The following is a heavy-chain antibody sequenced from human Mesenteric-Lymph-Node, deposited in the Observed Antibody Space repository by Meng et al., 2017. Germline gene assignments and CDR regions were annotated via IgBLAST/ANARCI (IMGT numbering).Heavy chain of an antibody. J-gene: IGHJ6*02. Sequence: GESLKISCQAYGYRFSNSWIAWVRQRPGKGLEYMGIIYPSDSDTRYSPSFQGQVTISADKSISTAYLQWSSLKASDTAMYYCARRRIYSTYYYGMDVWGQGTTVTVSS. D-gene: IGHD5-12*01. CDR1: GYRFSNSW. CDR2: IYPSDSDT. CDR3: ARRRIYSTYYYGMDV. V-gene: IGHV5-51*01.